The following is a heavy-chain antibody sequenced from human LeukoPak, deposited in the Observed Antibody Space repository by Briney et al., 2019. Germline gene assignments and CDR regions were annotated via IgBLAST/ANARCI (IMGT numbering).Heavy chain of an antibody. V-gene: IGHV6-1*01. J-gene: IGHJ5*02. D-gene: IGHD2-15*01. Sequence: SQTHSLTCAISGESVSRNDAAWSWIRQSPSRGLERLGRTYYRSQWYSEYAVSVKSRISINADTSKNQISLQLNSVTPEDTAVYYCSRDLWPVAPHWFDPWGQGSLVTVSS. CDR1: GESVSRNDAA. CDR3: SRDLWPVAPHWFDP. CDR2: TYYRSQWYS.